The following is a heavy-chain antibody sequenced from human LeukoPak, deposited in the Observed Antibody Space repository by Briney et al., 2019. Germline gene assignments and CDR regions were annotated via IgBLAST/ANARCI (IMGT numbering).Heavy chain of an antibody. CDR2: IYTSGST. V-gene: IGHV4-4*07. J-gene: IGHJ6*03. D-gene: IGHD3-22*01. CDR3: ARDQYYYDSSGKYYMDV. Sequence: SETLSLTCTVSGGSISSYYWSWIRQPAGKGLEWIGRIYTSGSTNYNPSLKSRVTMSVDTSKNQFSLKLSSVTAADTAVYYCARDQYYYDSSGKYYMDVWGKGTTVTVSS. CDR1: GGSISSYY.